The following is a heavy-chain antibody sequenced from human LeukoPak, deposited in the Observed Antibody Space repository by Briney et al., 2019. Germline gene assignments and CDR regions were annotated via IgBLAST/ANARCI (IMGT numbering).Heavy chain of an antibody. D-gene: IGHD2-2*01. J-gene: IGHJ6*04. CDR1: GYTFTAYY. V-gene: IGHV1-2*02. Sequence: ASVKVSCKASGYTFTAYYIHWVRQAPGQGLEWMGWINPNGGGTNYAQKFQGRVTLTRDTSITTAYMELSRLRSDDTAVYYCAKARGLYCSSTSCYDCDVWGKGTTVTVSS. CDR2: INPNGGGT. CDR3: AKARGLYCSSTSCYDCDV.